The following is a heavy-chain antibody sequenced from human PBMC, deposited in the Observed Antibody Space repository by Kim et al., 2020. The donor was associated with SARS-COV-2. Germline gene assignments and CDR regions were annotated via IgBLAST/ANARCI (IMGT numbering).Heavy chain of an antibody. CDR3: ARGRLIVVVPAALFDP. CDR1: GYTFTSYY. D-gene: IGHD2-2*01. V-gene: IGHV1-46*01. CDR2: INPSGGST. Sequence: ASVKVSCKASGYTFTSYYMHWVRQAPGQGLEWMGIINPSGGSTSYAQKFQGRVTMTRDTSTSTVYMELSSLRSEDTAVYYCARGRLIVVVPAALFDPWGQGTLVTVSS. J-gene: IGHJ5*02.